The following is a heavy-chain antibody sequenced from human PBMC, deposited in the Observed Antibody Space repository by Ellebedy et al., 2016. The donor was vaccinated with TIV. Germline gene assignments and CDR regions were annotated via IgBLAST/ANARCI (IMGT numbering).Heavy chain of an antibody. CDR2: VTTHDE. CDR3: GRILGGSGGRSEAIDY. V-gene: IGHV3-74*03. Sequence: PGGSLRLSCAASGFTFSTYWMHWVRQAPGKGLVWVSRVTTHDEKYADSVKGRFTVSRDSAKKTIYLQMNSLRAEDTAVYYCGRILGGSGGRSEAIDYWGQGTLVTVSS. D-gene: IGHD2-15*01. CDR1: GFTFSTYW. J-gene: IGHJ4*02.